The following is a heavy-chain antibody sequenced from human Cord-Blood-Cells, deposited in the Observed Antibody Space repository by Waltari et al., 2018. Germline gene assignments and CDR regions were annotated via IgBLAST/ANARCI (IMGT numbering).Heavy chain of an antibody. J-gene: IGHJ4*02. Sequence: QVQLQESGPGLVKPSETLSLTCAVSGYSISSGYYWGWIRQPPGKGLEWIGSIHHSGSTSYNPSLKSRVTMSVDKSKNQVSLKLSSVTAADTAVYYCARLKYSSRSFDYWGQGTLVTVSS. CDR2: IHHSGST. CDR1: GYSISSGYY. D-gene: IGHD6-13*01. CDR3: ARLKYSSRSFDY. V-gene: IGHV4-38-2*01.